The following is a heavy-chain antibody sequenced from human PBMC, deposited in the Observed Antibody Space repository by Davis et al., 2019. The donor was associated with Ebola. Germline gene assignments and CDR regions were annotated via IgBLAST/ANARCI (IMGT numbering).Heavy chain of an antibody. J-gene: IGHJ6*02. Sequence: AASVKVSCKASGYTFTSYYMHWVRQAPGQGLEWMGIINPSGGSTSYAQKFQGRVTMTRDTSTSTVYMELSSLRSEDTAVYYCATGYCSSTSCHYYYYGMDVWGQGTTATVSS. V-gene: IGHV1-46*01. CDR3: ATGYCSSTSCHYYYYGMDV. CDR2: INPSGGST. D-gene: IGHD2-2*01. CDR1: GYTFTSYY.